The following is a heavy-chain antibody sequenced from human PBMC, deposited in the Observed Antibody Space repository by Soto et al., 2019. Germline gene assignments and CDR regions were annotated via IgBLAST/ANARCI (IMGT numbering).Heavy chain of an antibody. CDR2: SSYGGSNK. J-gene: IGHJ6*02. V-gene: IGHV3-30*18. CDR3: AKGPVRFPVYGDDADYFYGMDV. D-gene: IGHD4-17*01. Sequence: QMKLVESGGGVVQPGTSLRLSCVASGFTFSAFGMHWVRQAPGKGLEWVATSSYGGSNKYYGDSVQGRFTISRDNSRDTLYLQMNNLRDEDTAVYYCAKGPVRFPVYGDDADYFYGMDVWGQGTTVTVSS. CDR1: GFTFSAFG.